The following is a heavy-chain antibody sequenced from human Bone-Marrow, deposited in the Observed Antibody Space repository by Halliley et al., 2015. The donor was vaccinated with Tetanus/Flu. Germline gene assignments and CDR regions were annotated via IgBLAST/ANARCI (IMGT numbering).Heavy chain of an antibody. CDR1: GFIFSAYG. D-gene: IGHD6-13*01. Sequence: SLRLSCAASGFIFSAYGMHWVRQAPGKGLERVAVISLDGSEKYYAESVKGRFTISRDNSQSMLYLQMNGLRPDDTAVYFCAKGQHTFDYWGPGTLVTVSA. V-gene: IGHV3-30*18. J-gene: IGHJ4*02. CDR3: AKGQHTFDY. CDR2: ISLDGSEK.